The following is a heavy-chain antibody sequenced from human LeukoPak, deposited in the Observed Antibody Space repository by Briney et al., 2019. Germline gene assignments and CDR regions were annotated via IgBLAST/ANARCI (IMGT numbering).Heavy chain of an antibody. CDR1: GGSFSGYY. CDR3: ARDKRGGINFDY. J-gene: IGHJ4*02. V-gene: IGHV4-34*01. CDR2: INHSGST. Sequence: SETLSLTCAVYGGSFSGYYWSWIRQPPGKGLECIGKINHSGSTNYNPSIKSRVTISVDTSKNQFPLKVSSVTAADTAVYYCARDKRGGINFDYWGQGTLITVSA.